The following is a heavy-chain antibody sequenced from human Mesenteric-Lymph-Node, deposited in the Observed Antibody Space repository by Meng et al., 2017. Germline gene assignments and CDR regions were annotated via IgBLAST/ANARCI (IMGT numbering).Heavy chain of an antibody. Sequence: SVKVSCKASGGTFSSYAISWVRQAPGQGLEWMGGIIPIFGTANYAQKFQGRVTITTDESTSTAYMELSSLRSEDTAVYYCARDLNSRFGELYTNWFDPWGQGTLVTVSS. CDR1: GGTFSSYA. V-gene: IGHV1-69*05. J-gene: IGHJ5*02. CDR2: IIPIFGTA. CDR3: ARDLNSRFGELYTNWFDP. D-gene: IGHD3-10*01.